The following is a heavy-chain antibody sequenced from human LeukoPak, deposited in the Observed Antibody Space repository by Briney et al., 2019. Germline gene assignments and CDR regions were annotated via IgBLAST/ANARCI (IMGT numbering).Heavy chain of an antibody. D-gene: IGHD3-16*01. Sequence: PGRSPRLSCAASGFTFSSYGMHWVRQAPGKGLEWVAVISYDGSNKYYADSVKGRFTISRDNSKNTLYLQMNSLRAEDTAVYYCAKDVTALIAYYGMDVWGQGTTVTVSS. V-gene: IGHV3-30*18. J-gene: IGHJ6*02. CDR2: ISYDGSNK. CDR1: GFTFSSYG. CDR3: AKDVTALIAYYGMDV.